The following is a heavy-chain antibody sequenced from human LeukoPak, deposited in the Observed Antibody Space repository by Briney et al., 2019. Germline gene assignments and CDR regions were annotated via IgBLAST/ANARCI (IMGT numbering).Heavy chain of an antibody. D-gene: IGHD6-19*01. CDR2: ISGSGGST. CDR3: AKDCGWAFDYCGMDV. J-gene: IGHJ6*02. Sequence: GGSLRLSCAASGFTFSSYAMSWVRQAPGKGLEWVSAISGSGGSTYYADSVKGRFTISRDNSKDTLYLQMNSLRAEDTAVYYCAKDCGWAFDYCGMDVWGQGTTVTVSS. CDR1: GFTFSSYA. V-gene: IGHV3-23*01.